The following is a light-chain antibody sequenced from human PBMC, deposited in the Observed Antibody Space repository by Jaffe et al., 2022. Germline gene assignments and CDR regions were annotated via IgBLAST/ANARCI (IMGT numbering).Light chain of an antibody. V-gene: IGKV3-20*01. CDR3: QQYDYSPLSIT. J-gene: IGKJ5*01. CDR2: GAS. CDR1: QSVSSSY. Sequence: EVVLTQSPGTLSLSPGGRATLSCRASQSVSSSYLAWYQQKSGQAPRLLMYGASSRATGIPDRFSGSGSGTDFTLTISRLEPEDFAVYYCQQYDYSPLSITFGQGTRLEIK.